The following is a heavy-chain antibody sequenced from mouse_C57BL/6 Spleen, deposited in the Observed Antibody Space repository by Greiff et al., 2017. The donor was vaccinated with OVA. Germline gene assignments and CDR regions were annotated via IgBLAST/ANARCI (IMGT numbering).Heavy chain of an antibody. CDR2: ISDGGSYT. V-gene: IGHV5-4*01. D-gene: IGHD1-1*02. Sequence: DVQLQESGGGLVKPGGSLKLSCAASGFTFSSYSMSWVRQTPEKRLEWVATISDGGSYTYYPDNVKGRSTLSRVNAKDNLYLHMSHLKSEDTAMYYCAREAPTVVATRYFGVWGTGATVTVSS. J-gene: IGHJ1*03. CDR3: AREAPTVVATRYFGV. CDR1: GFTFSSYS.